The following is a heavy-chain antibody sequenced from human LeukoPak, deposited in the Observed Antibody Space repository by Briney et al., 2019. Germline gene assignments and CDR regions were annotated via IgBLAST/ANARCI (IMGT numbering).Heavy chain of an antibody. Sequence: ASLKVSCKSSGFTFTDYYIHWVRQAPGQGLEWMGYIGPHSSATSSPQEFQGRVTMTRDTTMSTAYMELTRLTSDDTAVYYCAREGNGLLSKDFDYWGQGTLVTVSS. CDR3: AREGNGLLSKDFDY. D-gene: IGHD2/OR15-2a*01. J-gene: IGHJ4*02. CDR1: GFTFTDYY. V-gene: IGHV1-2*02. CDR2: IGPHSSAT.